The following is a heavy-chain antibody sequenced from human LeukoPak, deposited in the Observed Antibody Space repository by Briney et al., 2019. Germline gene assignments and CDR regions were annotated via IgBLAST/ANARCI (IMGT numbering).Heavy chain of an antibody. V-gene: IGHV3-43*02. CDR1: GFTFDDYA. J-gene: IGHJ1*01. CDR3: AKDMNYYDSSGYYYGYFQH. Sequence: GGSLRLSCAASGFTFDDYAMHWVRQAPGKGLEWVSLISGDGGSTYYADSVKGRFTISRDNSKNSLYLRMNSLRTEDTALYYCAKDMNYYDSSGYYYGYFQHWGQGTLVTVSS. D-gene: IGHD3-22*01. CDR2: ISGDGGST.